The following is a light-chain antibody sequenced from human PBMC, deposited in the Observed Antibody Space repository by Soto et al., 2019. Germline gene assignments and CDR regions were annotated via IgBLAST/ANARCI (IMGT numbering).Light chain of an antibody. CDR1: QSVSSN. CDR2: VAP. CDR3: QQYNNWPLT. V-gene: IGKV3-15*01. Sequence: EIVMTQSPAPLSVSPGERATLSCRASQSVSSNLAWYQQKPGQAPRLLIYVAPWRAAGSAARCSWSGYGTACALTISVLQLGDFAVYYCQQYNNWPLTFGGGTKVDMK. J-gene: IGKJ4*01.